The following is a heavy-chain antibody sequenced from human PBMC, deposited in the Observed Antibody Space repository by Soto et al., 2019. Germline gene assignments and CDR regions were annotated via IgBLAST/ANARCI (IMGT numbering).Heavy chain of an antibody. CDR1: GGSFSGDY. D-gene: IGHD3-9*01. Sequence: PSETLSLTCAVYGGSFSGDYWNWIRQSPGKGLEWIGEINHSGITNYNPSLKSRATIFVDTSKKQFTLQLTSVTAADTAVYYCARGASTERYFSPSAGAWFDPWGQGTLVTVAS. CDR2: INHSGIT. CDR3: ARGASTERYFSPSAGAWFDP. V-gene: IGHV4-34*01. J-gene: IGHJ5*02.